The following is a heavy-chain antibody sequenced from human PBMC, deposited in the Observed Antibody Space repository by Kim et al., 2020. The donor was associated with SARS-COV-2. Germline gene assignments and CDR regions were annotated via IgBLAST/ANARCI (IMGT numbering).Heavy chain of an antibody. Sequence: ASVKVSCKASVYTFTNYHMHWVRQAPGQGLEWMGIISASWVSTTYAQKFQGRVTMTRDTSTSTVYMELSSLKSEDTAVYYCARVKNYYDSSGLFVDDFDFWGQGTMVTVSS. CDR1: VYTFTNYH. CDR2: ISASWVST. D-gene: IGHD3-22*01. J-gene: IGHJ3*01. V-gene: IGHV1-46*01. CDR3: ARVKNYYDSSGLFVDDFDF.